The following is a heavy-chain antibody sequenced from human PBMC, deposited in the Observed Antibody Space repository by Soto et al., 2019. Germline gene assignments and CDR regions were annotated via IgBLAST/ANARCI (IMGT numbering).Heavy chain of an antibody. J-gene: IGHJ5*02. D-gene: IGHD6-13*01. CDR1: GGTFSSYA. Sequence: GASVKVSCKSSGGTFSSYAISWVRQAPGQGLEWMGGIIPIFGTANYAQKFQGRVTITADESTSTAYMELSSLRSEDTAVYYCARGSGAWQQLVPFDPWGQGTLVTVSS. V-gene: IGHV1-69*13. CDR3: ARGSGAWQQLVPFDP. CDR2: IIPIFGTA.